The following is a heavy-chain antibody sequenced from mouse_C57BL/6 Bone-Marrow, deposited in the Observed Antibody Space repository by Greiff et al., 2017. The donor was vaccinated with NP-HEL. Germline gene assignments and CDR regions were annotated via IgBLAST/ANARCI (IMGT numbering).Heavy chain of an antibody. CDR3: AREGPRYFDY. D-gene: IGHD3-3*01. CDR2: INPYNGGT. V-gene: IGHV1-19*01. Sequence: EVQRVESGPVLVKPGASVKMSCKASGYTFTDYYMNWVKQSHGKSLEWIGVINPYNGGTSYNQKFKGKATLTVDKSSSTAYMELNSLTSEDSAVYYCAREGPRYFDYWGQGTTLTVSS. J-gene: IGHJ2*01. CDR1: GYTFTDYY.